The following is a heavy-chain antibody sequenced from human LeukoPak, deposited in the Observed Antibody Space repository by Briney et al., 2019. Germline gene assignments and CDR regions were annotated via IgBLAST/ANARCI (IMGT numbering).Heavy chain of an antibody. CDR3: AILLGRVSSDGDWFDP. CDR1: GGSFSGDF. J-gene: IGHJ5*02. V-gene: IGHV4-34*01. Sequence: SETLSLTCAVYGGSFSGDFWSWIRQSPGKGLEWIGEINHGGSTNYNPSLKSRVTISVDTSKNQFSLELSSVAAADTAVYYCAILLGRVSSDGDWFDPWGQGTLVTVSS. CDR2: INHGGST. D-gene: IGHD6-25*01.